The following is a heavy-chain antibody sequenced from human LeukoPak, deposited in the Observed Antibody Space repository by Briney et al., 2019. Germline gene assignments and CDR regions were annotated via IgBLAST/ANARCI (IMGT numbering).Heavy chain of an antibody. Sequence: SVKLSCKVSGDTFSIYAISWVRQAPAQGLEWMGGIIPFFLTANYAQKFQDRDTITADKSTTTNYRELRRLTSEETAMYCCAIHEYGDAEDAFGIWGQGRMVTVSS. CDR3: AIHEYGDAEDAFGI. CDR2: IIPFFLTA. J-gene: IGHJ3*02. V-gene: IGHV1-69*06. D-gene: IGHD4-17*01. CDR1: GDTFSIYA.